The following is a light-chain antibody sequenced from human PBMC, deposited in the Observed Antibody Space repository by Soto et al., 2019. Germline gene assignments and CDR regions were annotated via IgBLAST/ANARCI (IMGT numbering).Light chain of an antibody. V-gene: IGLV2-8*01. CDR3: KSYAGSNTYV. Sequence: QPALTQPPSASGSPGQSVTISCTGTKNDIGVYDFVSWYQHHPDKAPRLIIYEVVQRPSGVPDRFSGSKSGNTASLTVSGLQAADEADYFCKSYAGSNTYVFGSGTKVTVL. J-gene: IGLJ1*01. CDR2: EVV. CDR1: KNDIGVYDF.